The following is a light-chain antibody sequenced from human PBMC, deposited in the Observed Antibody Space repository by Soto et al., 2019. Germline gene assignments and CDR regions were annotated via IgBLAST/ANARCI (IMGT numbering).Light chain of an antibody. CDR1: QSISSW. J-gene: IGKJ2*01. V-gene: IGKV1-5*03. CDR3: QQYNSYSPYT. Sequence: DIQMTQSPSTLSASVGDRVTITCRASQSISSWLAWYQQKPGKAPKLLIYKASSLESGVPSRFXGSGSGTEFPLTISRLQPDDFATYYCQQYNSYSPYTFGQGTKLEIK. CDR2: KAS.